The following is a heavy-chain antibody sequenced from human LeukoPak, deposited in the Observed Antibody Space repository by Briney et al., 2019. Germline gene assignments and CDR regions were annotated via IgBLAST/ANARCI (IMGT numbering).Heavy chain of an antibody. J-gene: IGHJ4*02. CDR2: VSGSAAST. CDR3: ARLLLGPRTFDN. V-gene: IGHV3-23*01. D-gene: IGHD1-14*01. Sequence: GGSLTLSCAASGFTFSSYAMSWVRQAPGKGLEWVSAVSGSAASTYYADSVKGRFTISRDNSKNTLYLQMNSLRAEDTAVFYCARLLLGPRTFDNWGRGTLVTVSS. CDR1: GFTFSSYA.